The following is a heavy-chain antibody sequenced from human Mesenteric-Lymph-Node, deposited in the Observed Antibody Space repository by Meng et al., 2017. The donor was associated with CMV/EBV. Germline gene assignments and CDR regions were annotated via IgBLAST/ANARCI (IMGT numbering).Heavy chain of an antibody. V-gene: IGHV3-23*03. J-gene: IGHJ4*02. CDR3: AREEAGTSFDY. CDR2: IYSGGSGST. Sequence: GESLKISCAASGFTFSSYALTWVRQAPGKGLEWVSVIYSGGSGSTYYADSVKGRFTISRDNSKNTLYLQMNSLRAEDTAVYYCAREEAGTSFDYWGQGTLVTVSS. CDR1: GFTFSSYA. D-gene: IGHD6-19*01.